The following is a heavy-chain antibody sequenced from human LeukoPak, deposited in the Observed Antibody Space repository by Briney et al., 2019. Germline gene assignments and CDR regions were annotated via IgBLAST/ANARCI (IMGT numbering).Heavy chain of an antibody. Sequence: GASVTVSCMASGYTFTSNDLNWGRQARGQGREWMGWMNPNSGNTGYAQKSQGRLTMTRNNSISTAYMELSSLRSEDTALYYCARRDNTGFDCWGQGTLVTVSS. D-gene: IGHD2-15*01. CDR2: MNPNSGNT. V-gene: IGHV1-8*01. J-gene: IGHJ4*02. CDR3: ARRDNTGFDC. CDR1: GYTFTSND.